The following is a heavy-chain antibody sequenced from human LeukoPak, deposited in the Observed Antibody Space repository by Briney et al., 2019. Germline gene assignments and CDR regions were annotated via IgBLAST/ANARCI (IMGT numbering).Heavy chain of an antibody. CDR3: AKDAERYYYDSSGFVDY. Sequence: QPGGSLRLSCAASGFTFSSYGMHWVRQAPGKGLEWVAVISYDGSNKYYADSVKGRFTISRDNSKNTLYLQMNSLRAEDTAVYYCAKDAERYYYDSSGFVDYWGQGTLVTVSS. D-gene: IGHD3-22*01. CDR1: GFTFSSYG. CDR2: ISYDGSNK. V-gene: IGHV3-30*18. J-gene: IGHJ4*02.